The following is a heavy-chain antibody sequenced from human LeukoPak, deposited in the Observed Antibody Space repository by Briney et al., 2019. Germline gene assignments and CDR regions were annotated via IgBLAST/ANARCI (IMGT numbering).Heavy chain of an antibody. Sequence: GVSLRLSCTGSGFRLEHFAMSWVRQAPGKGLEWVSSMSNIDETYYSDSVKGRFTLSRDNSKNTLSLQMNSLRDEDTAVYYCAKDHPSSGWPAFEYWGQGTLVTVSS. D-gene: IGHD6-19*01. CDR3: AKDHPSSGWPAFEY. V-gene: IGHV3-23*01. J-gene: IGHJ4*02. CDR1: GFRLEHFA. CDR2: MSNIDET.